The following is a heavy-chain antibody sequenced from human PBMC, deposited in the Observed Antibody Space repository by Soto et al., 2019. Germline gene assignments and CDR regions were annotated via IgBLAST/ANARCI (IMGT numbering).Heavy chain of an antibody. CDR2: IYYSGST. CDR3: ARVYSSSSNYYYGMDV. CDR1: GGSISSGGYY. V-gene: IGHV4-31*03. D-gene: IGHD6-13*01. Sequence: SETLSLTCTVSGGSISSGGYYWSWIRQHPGKGLEWIGYIYYSGSTYYNPSLKSRVTISVDTSKNQFSLKLSSVTAADTAVYYCARVYSSSSNYYYGMDVWGQGTTVTVSS. J-gene: IGHJ6*02.